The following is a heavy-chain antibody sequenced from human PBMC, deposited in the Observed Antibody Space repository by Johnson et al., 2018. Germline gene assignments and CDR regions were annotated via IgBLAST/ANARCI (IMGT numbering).Heavy chain of an antibody. CDR2: IKSETAGGAA. Sequence: VQLVQSGGALVKPGGSLRVSCTASGFTFSNAWMSWVRQAPGKGLEWVGRIKSETAGGAAEYAAPIPGRFPISRDDSKNTLSLQLNSLRTEGTAVYYCVTDFWRSPYDYGMDVWGQGTTVSVSS. V-gene: IGHV3-15*02. D-gene: IGHD1-26*01. CDR1: GFTFSNAW. J-gene: IGHJ6*02. CDR3: VTDFWRSPYDYGMDV.